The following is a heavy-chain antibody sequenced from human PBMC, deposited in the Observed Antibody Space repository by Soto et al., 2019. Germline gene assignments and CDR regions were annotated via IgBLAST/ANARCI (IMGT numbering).Heavy chain of an antibody. V-gene: IGHV1-69*02. J-gene: IGHJ5*02. Sequence: QVQLVQSGAEVKKPGSSVKVSCKASGGTFSSYTISWVRQAPGQGLEWMGRIIPILGIANYAQKFQGRVTSTANKSTSTAYIELSSLRSEDTAVYYCARSSGSAAFDPWGQGTLVTASS. CDR1: GGTFSSYT. CDR2: IIPILGIA. CDR3: ARSSGSAAFDP. D-gene: IGHD3-10*01.